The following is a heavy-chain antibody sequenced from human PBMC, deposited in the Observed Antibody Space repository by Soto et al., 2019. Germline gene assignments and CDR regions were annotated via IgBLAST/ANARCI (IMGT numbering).Heavy chain of an antibody. CDR2: ISPKSAGT. CDR1: GYSFIDYY. Sequence: QVQLVQSGAEVKKPGASVKVSCEASGYSFIDYYIHWVRQAPGQGFEWMGRISPKSAGTDYAKKFEDRVTLTWDTSLNTAYMELSSLKSDDRAVYYCARPPGYISDWYYFDLWGQGTRVTVSS. J-gene: IGHJ4*02. CDR3: ARPPGYISDWYYFDL. D-gene: IGHD3-9*01. V-gene: IGHV1-2*02.